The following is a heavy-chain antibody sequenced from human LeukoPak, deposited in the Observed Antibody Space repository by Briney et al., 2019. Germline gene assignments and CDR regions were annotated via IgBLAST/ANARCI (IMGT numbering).Heavy chain of an antibody. J-gene: IGHJ5*02. CDR2: INPNSGGT. CDR1: GYTFNDYY. D-gene: IGHD6-25*01. CDR3: PRGVSIAARREYNGFDP. V-gene: IGHV1-2*06. Sequence: ASVKLSCKASGYTFNDYYMHWVRQAPGQGLEWMGRINPNSGGTNYAQKIQGRVTMTRDTPISTPYMELTRLRSDHTSVCFCPRGVSIAARREYNGFDPWGQGTLVTVSS.